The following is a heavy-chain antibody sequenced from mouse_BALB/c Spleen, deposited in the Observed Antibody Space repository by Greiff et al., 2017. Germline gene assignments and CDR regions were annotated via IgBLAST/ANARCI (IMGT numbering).Heavy chain of an antibody. CDR2: ISYSGST. V-gene: IGHV3-2*02. CDR1: GYSITSDYA. Sequence: EVKLQESGPGLVKPSQSLSLTCTVTGYSITSDYAWNWIRQFPGNKLEWMGYISYSGSTSYNPSLKSRISITRDTSKNQFFLQLNSVTTEDTATYYCATYDYYAMDYWGQGTSVTVSS. D-gene: IGHD2-12*01. CDR3: ATYDYYAMDY. J-gene: IGHJ4*01.